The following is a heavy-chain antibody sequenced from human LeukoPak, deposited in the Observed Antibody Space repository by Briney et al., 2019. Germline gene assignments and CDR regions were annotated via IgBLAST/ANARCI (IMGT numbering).Heavy chain of an antibody. J-gene: IGHJ4*02. D-gene: IGHD3-22*01. CDR2: ISYDGNNK. CDR1: GFXFSVCA. CDR3: VRGVTIYDSSGYFDY. V-gene: IGHV3-30-3*01. Sequence: GGSLRLSCAASGFXFSVCAMHWVRQAPGKGLEWVATISYDGNNKHYTDSVEGRFTISRDNSKNTLYLQMNTLRVEDTAMYYCVRGVTIYDSSGYFDYWGQGTLVTVSS.